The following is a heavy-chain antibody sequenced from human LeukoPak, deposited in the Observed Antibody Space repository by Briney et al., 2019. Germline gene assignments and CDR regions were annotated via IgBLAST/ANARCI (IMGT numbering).Heavy chain of an antibody. CDR1: GYTFTGYC. Sequence: ASVKVSCKASGYTFTGYCMHWVRQAPGQGLEWMGRINPNSGGTNYAQKFQGRVTMTRDTSISTAYMELSRLRSDDTAVYYCARTPQILRYFVASWFDPWGQGTLVTVSS. V-gene: IGHV1-2*06. CDR3: ARTPQILRYFVASWFDP. CDR2: INPNSGGT. D-gene: IGHD3-9*01. J-gene: IGHJ5*02.